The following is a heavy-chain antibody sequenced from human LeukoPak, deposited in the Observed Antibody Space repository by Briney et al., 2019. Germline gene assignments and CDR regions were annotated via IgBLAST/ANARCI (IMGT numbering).Heavy chain of an antibody. V-gene: IGHV3-66*01. Sequence: GALRLSCAASGFTVSSNYMGWVRQAPGKGVEWVAVMYSGGSTDYADSVKGRFIISRDNSENTLYLQMNSLRAEDTAVYYCARGGSGYDIDYWGQGTLVTVSS. CDR2: MYSGGST. CDR3: ARGGSGYDIDY. D-gene: IGHD5-12*01. J-gene: IGHJ4*02. CDR1: GFTVSSNY.